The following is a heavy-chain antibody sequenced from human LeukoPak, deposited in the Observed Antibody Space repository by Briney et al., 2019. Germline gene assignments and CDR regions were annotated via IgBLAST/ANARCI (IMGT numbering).Heavy chain of an antibody. J-gene: IGHJ6*03. Sequence: ASVKVSCKVSGYTLTELSMHWVRQAPGKGLEWMGGFDPEDGETIYAQKFQGRVTMTEDTSTDTAYMELSSLRSEDTAVYYCARATTARRGVKRRDYYYYMDVWGKGTTVTVSS. CDR3: ARATTARRGVKRRDYYYYMDV. V-gene: IGHV1-24*01. CDR2: FDPEDGET. D-gene: IGHD3-10*01. CDR1: GYTLTELS.